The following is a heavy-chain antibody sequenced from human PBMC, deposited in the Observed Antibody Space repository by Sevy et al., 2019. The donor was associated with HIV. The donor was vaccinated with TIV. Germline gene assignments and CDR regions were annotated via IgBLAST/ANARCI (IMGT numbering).Heavy chain of an antibody. J-gene: IGHJ4*02. CDR3: ARSTSSSPKHYYDSGGSQGYFDY. D-gene: IGHD3-22*01. CDR2: ISNDGSNK. V-gene: IGHV3-30*03. Sequence: GGSLRLSCAASGFTFSSYGMHWVRQAPGKGLEWVAVISNDGSNKYYADSVKGRFTTARDNSKNTLYLQMNSLRAEDTAVFYCARSTSSSPKHYYDSGGSQGYFDYWGQGTLVTVSS. CDR1: GFTFSSYG.